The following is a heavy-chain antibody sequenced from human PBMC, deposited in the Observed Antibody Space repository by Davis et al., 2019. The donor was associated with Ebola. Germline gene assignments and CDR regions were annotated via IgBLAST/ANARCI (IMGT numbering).Heavy chain of an antibody. J-gene: IGHJ6*02. CDR3: ARAAAIFGVGSNYGMDV. CDR2: IYYSGST. V-gene: IGHV4-31*03. D-gene: IGHD3-3*01. Sequence: LRLSCTVSGGSISSGGYYWSWIRQHPGKGLEWIGYIYYSGSTYYNPSLKSRVTISVDTSKNQFSLKLSSVTAADTAVYYCARAAAIFGVGSNYGMDVWGQGTTVTVSS. CDR1: GGSISSGGYY.